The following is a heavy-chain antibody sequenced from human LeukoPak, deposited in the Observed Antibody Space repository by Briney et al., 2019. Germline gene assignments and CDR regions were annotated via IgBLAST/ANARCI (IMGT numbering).Heavy chain of an antibody. CDR2: ISSSGSTI. CDR3: ARDTGYSSGWSDY. D-gene: IGHD6-19*01. Sequence: PGGSLRLSCAASGFTFSSYEMNWVRQAPGRGLEWVSYISSSGSTIYYADSVKGRFTISRDNAKNSLYLQMNSLRAEDTAVYYCARDTGYSSGWSDYWGQGTLVTVSS. V-gene: IGHV3-48*03. CDR1: GFTFSSYE. J-gene: IGHJ4*02.